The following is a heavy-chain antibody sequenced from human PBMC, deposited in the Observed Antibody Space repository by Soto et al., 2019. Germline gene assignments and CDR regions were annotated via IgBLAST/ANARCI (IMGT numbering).Heavy chain of an antibody. CDR3: ARDSNWFDP. CDR1: GFTFSSYW. V-gene: IGHV3-74*01. CDR2: INSDGSST. Sequence: VALQLSFAASGFTFSSYWMHWVRQAPGKGLVWVSRINSDGSSTSYADSVKGRFTISRDNAKNTLYLQMNSLRAEDTAVYYCARDSNWFDPWGQGTLVTVSS. J-gene: IGHJ5*02.